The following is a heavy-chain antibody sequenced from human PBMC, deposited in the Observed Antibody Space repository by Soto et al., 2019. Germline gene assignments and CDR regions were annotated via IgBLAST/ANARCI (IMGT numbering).Heavy chain of an antibody. CDR1: GYTFTGYA. V-gene: IGHV1-3*01. J-gene: IGHJ4*02. CDR2: INAGNGNT. Sequence: GASVKVSCKASGYTFTGYAMHWVRQAPGQRLEWMGWINAGNGNTKYSQKFRGRVTMTRDTSTDTAYMELRSLRSDDTAMYYCARDRLHRTSPITFDYWGQGALVTVSS. CDR3: ARDRLHRTSPITFDY. D-gene: IGHD2-21*01.